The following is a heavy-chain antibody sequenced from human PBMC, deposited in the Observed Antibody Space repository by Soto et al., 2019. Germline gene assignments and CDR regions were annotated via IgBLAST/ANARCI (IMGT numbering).Heavy chain of an antibody. CDR3: ALDLYGGSSRFDY. CDR2: ISSDGINK. J-gene: IGHJ4*02. CDR1: GFTFSNNG. D-gene: IGHD2-15*01. Sequence: QVQLVESGGGAVQPGRSLRISCAASGFTFSNNGIHWVRQAPGKGLEWVAVISSDGINKYYADSVKGRSTISRDNSKNTLFLKMNSLRVEDTAVYYCALDLYGGSSRFDYWGQGTLVTVSS. V-gene: IGHV3-30*03.